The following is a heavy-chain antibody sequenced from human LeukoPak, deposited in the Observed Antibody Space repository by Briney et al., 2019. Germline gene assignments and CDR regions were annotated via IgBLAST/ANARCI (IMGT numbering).Heavy chain of an antibody. J-gene: IGHJ4*02. D-gene: IGHD3-22*01. CDR2: INPSGGST. CDR3: ARDWEGYYDSSGYEFDY. Sequence: ASVKVSCKASGYTFTSYYMHWVRQAPGQGLEWMGIINPSGGSTSYAQKFQGRVTMTRDTSTSTVYMELSSLRSEDTAVYYCARDWEGYYDSSGYEFDYWGQGTLVTVSS. CDR1: GYTFTSYY. V-gene: IGHV1-46*01.